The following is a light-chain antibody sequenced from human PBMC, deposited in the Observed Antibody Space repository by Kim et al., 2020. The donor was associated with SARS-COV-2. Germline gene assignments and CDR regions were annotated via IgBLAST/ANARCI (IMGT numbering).Light chain of an antibody. CDR3: QSRDSGGNVL. CDR2: GRN. J-gene: IGLJ2*01. CDR1: SLRSYY. V-gene: IGLV3-19*01. Sequence: SSELTQDPAVSVALGQTVRITCQGDSLRSYYVTWYQQKPRQAPLLVIFGRNNRASGIPDRFSGSTSGNTASLTISGAQAEDEADFYCQSRDSGGNVLFGGGTQLTVL.